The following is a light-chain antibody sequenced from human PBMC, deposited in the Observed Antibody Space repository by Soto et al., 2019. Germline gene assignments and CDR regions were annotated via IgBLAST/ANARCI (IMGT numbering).Light chain of an antibody. CDR1: QSVSSN. V-gene: IGKV3-15*01. CDR2: GAF. CDR3: QQYNNWPPT. Sequence: VMTQSPATLSVSPGERATLSCRASQSVSSNLAWYQQKPGQVPSLLIYGAFTRTTAFPDRLSGSGSGTEFTLTISSLQSEDFAVYYCQQYNNWPPTFGQGTKV. J-gene: IGKJ1*01.